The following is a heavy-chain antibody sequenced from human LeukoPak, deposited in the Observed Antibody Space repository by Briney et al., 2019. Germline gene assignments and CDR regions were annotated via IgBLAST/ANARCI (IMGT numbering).Heavy chain of an antibody. CDR3: ARETGRLVSRFRYMDV. CDR1: GGTFSSYA. J-gene: IGHJ6*03. Sequence: SVKVSCKXSGGTFSSYAISWVRQAPGQGLERMGGIIPIFGTANYAQKFQGRVTITTDESTSTAYMELSSLRSEDTAVYYCARETGRLVSRFRYMDVWGKGTTVTVSS. V-gene: IGHV1-69*05. D-gene: IGHD3-9*01. CDR2: IIPIFGTA.